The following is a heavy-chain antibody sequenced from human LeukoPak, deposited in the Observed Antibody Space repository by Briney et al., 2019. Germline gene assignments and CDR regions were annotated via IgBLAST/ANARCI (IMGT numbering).Heavy chain of an antibody. CDR1: GFTFSSYA. CDR3: TLDLAYCGGDCDFSDY. J-gene: IGHJ4*02. CDR2: ISYDGSNK. D-gene: IGHD2-21*02. Sequence: HPGRSLRLSCAASGFTFSSYAMHWVRQAPGKGLEWVAVISYDGSNKYYADSVKGLFTISRDNSKNTLYLQMNSLRAEDTAVYYCTLDLAYCGGDCDFSDYWGQGTLVTVSS. V-gene: IGHV3-30-3*01.